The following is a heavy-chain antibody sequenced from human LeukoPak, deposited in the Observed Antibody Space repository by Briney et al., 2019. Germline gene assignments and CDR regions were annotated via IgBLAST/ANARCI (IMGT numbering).Heavy chain of an antibody. CDR2: IHYSGGT. D-gene: IGHD6-13*01. CDR3: ARGLYSSTWPDN. CDR1: GGSINSYY. Sequence: XETLSLTCTVSGGSINSYYWSWIRQPPGKGLEWIGYIHYSGGTKYNASLKRRVTISMDTSKKKLSLRLRSVAGADTAGYYCARGLYSSTWPDNWGQGTLVTVSS. V-gene: IGHV4-59*08. J-gene: IGHJ4*02.